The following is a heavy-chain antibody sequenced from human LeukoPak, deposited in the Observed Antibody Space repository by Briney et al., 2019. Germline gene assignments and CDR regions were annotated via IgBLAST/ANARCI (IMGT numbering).Heavy chain of an antibody. CDR3: ARDSASCRGCAFDI. CDR1: EFTFTNFW. D-gene: IGHD2-2*01. V-gene: IGHV3-7*01. Sequence: PGGSLRLSCAASEFTFTNFWMSWVRQAPRKGLEWVANTNRDGSEKYYVDSVKGRVTISRDNAMNFLYLQLNSLRVDDTAVYYCARDSASCRGCAFDIWGQGTVVTVSS. J-gene: IGHJ3*02. CDR2: TNRDGSEK.